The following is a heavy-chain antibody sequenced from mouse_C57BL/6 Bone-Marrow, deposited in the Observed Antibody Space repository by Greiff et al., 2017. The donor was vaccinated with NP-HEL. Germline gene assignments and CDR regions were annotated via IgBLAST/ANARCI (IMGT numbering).Heavy chain of an antibody. CDR2: INPSSGYT. V-gene: IGHV1-4*01. CDR1: GYTFTSYT. Sequence: VQLQQSGAELARPGASVKMSCKASGYTFTSYTMHWVKQRPGQGLEWIGYINPSSGYTKYNQKFKDKATLTADKSSSTAYMQLSSLTSEDAAVYYCAREGLRHGTWCAYWGQGTLVTVSA. J-gene: IGHJ3*01. D-gene: IGHD2-4*01. CDR3: AREGLRHGTWCAY.